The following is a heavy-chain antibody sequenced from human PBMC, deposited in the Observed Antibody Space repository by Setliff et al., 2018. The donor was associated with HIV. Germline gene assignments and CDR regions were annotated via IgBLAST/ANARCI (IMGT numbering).Heavy chain of an antibody. CDR1: GYTFTSYG. D-gene: IGHD5-18*01. CDR3: ARFEGRDKRGYSYGAYYYYMDV. CDR2: ISAYNGNT. Sequence: GASVKVSCKASGYTFTSYGISWVRQAPGQGLEWMGWISAYNGNTNYAQKFQGRVTLTTDTSTSTAHMEVKSLRSDDTAVYYCARFEGRDKRGYSYGAYYYYMDVWGKGTTVTVSS. J-gene: IGHJ6*03. V-gene: IGHV1-18*01.